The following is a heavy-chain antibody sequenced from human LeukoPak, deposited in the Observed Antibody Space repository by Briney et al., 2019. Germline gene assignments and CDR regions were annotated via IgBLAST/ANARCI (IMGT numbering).Heavy chain of an antibody. Sequence: SGTLSLTCVVSGASISSRNWWSWVRQPPGKGLEWIGEIYHSGSTNYNPSLKSRVAISVDKSKNQFSLKLSSVTAADTAVYYCARDPSVRGLFDYWGQGTLVTVSS. CDR1: GASISSRNW. CDR2: IYHSGST. V-gene: IGHV4-4*02. CDR3: ARDPSVRGLFDY. J-gene: IGHJ4*02. D-gene: IGHD3-10*01.